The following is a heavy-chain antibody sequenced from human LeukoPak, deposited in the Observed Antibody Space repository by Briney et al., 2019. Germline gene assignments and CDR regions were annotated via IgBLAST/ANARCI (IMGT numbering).Heavy chain of an antibody. CDR1: GGSFSGYY. CDR2: INHSGST. V-gene: IGHV4-34*01. D-gene: IGHD3-10*02. J-gene: IGHJ4*02. Sequence: SETLSLTCAVYGGSFSGYYWSWIRQPPGKGLEWIGEINHSGSTNYNPSLKSRVTISVDTSKNQFSLKLSSVTAADTAVYYCARVVLRYYFDYWGQGTLVTVSS. CDR3: ARVVLRYYFDY.